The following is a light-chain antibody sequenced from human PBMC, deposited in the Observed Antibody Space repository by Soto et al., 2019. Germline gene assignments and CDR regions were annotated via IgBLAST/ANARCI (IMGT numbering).Light chain of an antibody. CDR3: QQSYSTPPVT. CDR2: AAS. CDR1: QSISNY. J-gene: IGKJ4*01. Sequence: DIQMTQSPSSLSASVGDRVTITCRASQSISNYLNWYQQKPGKAPKLLIYAASSLQSGVPSRFSGSGSGTDFTLNISSLQPEDFATYYCQQSYSTPPVTFGGGTKVDIK. V-gene: IGKV1-39*01.